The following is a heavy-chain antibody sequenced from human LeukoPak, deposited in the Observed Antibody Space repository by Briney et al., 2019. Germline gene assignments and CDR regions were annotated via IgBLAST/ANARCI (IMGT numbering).Heavy chain of an antibody. Sequence: ASVKVSCKASGGTFSSYAISWVRQAPGQGLEWMGGIIPIFGTANYAQKFQGRVTITTDESTSTAYMELSSLRSEDTAVYYCARENDFWSGYYPHNWFDPRGQGTLVTVSS. CDR3: ARENDFWSGYYPHNWFDP. V-gene: IGHV1-69*05. CDR2: IIPIFGTA. J-gene: IGHJ5*02. CDR1: GGTFSSYA. D-gene: IGHD3-3*01.